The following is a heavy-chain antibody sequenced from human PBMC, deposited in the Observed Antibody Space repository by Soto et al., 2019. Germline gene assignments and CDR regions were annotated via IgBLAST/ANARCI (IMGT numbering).Heavy chain of an antibody. CDR3: TGGPPNWGFDS. CDR1: VYTFTSYD. J-gene: IGHJ5*01. Sequence: ASVKVSCKASVYTFTSYDINWVRQTAGQGLEWMGWMSPKTANTGYAQKFQDRVTMTRSTSISTAYMELSSLTSEDTAVYYCTGGPPNWGFDSWGQGTPVTVSS. CDR2: MSPKTANT. V-gene: IGHV1-8*01. D-gene: IGHD7-27*01.